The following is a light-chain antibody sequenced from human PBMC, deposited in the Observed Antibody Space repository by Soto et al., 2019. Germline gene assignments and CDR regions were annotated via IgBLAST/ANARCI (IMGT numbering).Light chain of an antibody. V-gene: IGKV1-5*03. J-gene: IGKJ1*01. CDR2: KAS. CDR3: QHYHSYSEA. Sequence: DIQMTQSPSTLSGSVGDRVTITCRASQTISSWLAWYQQKPGKAPKLLIYKASTLKSVVPSRFSGSGSGTEFTLTISSLQPYYFATYYFQHYHSYSEAFGQGTKVELK. CDR1: QTISSW.